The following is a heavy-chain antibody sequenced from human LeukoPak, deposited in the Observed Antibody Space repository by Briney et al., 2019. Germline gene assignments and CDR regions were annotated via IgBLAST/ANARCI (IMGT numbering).Heavy chain of an antibody. J-gene: IGHJ6*03. V-gene: IGHV1-69*06. D-gene: IGHD6-13*01. CDR1: GGTFSSYA. CDR2: IIPIFGTA. CDR3: AKEGYSRGYYSYYYMDV. Sequence: ASVKVSCKASGGTFSSYAISWVRQAPGQGLEWMGGIIPIFGTANYAQKFQGRVTITADKSTSTAYMELSSLRAEDTAVYYCAKEGYSRGYYSYYYMDVWGKGTTVTVSS.